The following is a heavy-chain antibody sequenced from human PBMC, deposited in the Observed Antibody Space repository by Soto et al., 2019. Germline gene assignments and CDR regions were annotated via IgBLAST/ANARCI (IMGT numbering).Heavy chain of an antibody. J-gene: IGHJ4*02. CDR3: AREVQVHTPAFVY. CDR2: ISPMFGAA. Sequence: QVQLVQSGAEMKKPGSSVKVSCQSSGGTFNTYAMNWVRQAPGQGPEWMGDISPMFGAAYYAPKFQGRVTITADESTGTSYMQLRSLTSEDTARYFCAREVQVHTPAFVYWGSANLVTVSS. V-gene: IGHV1-69*19. CDR1: GGTFNTYA. D-gene: IGHD3-10*01.